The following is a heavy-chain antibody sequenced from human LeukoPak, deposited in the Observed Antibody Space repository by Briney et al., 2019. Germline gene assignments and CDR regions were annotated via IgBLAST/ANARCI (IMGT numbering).Heavy chain of an antibody. D-gene: IGHD5-24*01. J-gene: IGHJ3*02. V-gene: IGHV4-59*01. Sequence: SETLSLTCTVSGGSISSYYWSWIRQPPGKGLEWIGYIYYSGSTNYNPSLKSRVTISVDTSKNQFSLKLSSVTAADTAVYYWARMLQDAFDIWGQGTMVTVSS. CDR3: ARMLQDAFDI. CDR2: IYYSGST. CDR1: GGSISSYY.